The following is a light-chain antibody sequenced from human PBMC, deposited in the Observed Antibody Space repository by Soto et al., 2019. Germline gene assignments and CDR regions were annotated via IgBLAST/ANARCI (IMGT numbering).Light chain of an antibody. CDR1: QSVSSSY. V-gene: IGKV3-20*01. CDR2: RAS. Sequence: ESGCTRSPGTLSLSPGERATLSCRASQSVSSSYLAWYQQKPGPAPSLLLYRASSRATGIPARFSGSASGTEFTLTISSLPSEDFGLYYCHQYNNFWTFGQGTQVDIK. CDR3: HQYNNFWT. J-gene: IGKJ1*01.